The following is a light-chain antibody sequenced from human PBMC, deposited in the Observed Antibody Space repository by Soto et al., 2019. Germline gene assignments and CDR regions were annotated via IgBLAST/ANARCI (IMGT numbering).Light chain of an antibody. CDR2: SNN. J-gene: IGLJ3*02. Sequence: QSVLTQPPSASGTPGQRVTISCSGSSSNIGPTTVNWYQQLPGTAPKLVIYSNNQRPSGVPARFSGSKSGTSASLAISGLQSEDEANYYCAAWDDSPNRVVFGGGTKLTVL. CDR1: SSNIGPTT. V-gene: IGLV1-44*01. CDR3: AAWDDSPNRVV.